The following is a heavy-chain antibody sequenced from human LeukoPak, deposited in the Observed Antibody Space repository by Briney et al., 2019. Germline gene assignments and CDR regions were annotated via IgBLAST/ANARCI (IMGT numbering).Heavy chain of an antibody. Sequence: PGGSLRLSCAASGFTFSSYWMSWVRQAPGKGLEWVANIKQDGSEKYYMDSVKGRFTISRDNAKNSLYLQMNGLRAEDTAVYYCARVFWETVNTGYYSDFWGPGTLVTVSS. CDR1: GFTFSSYW. CDR2: IKQDGSEK. D-gene: IGHD3-22*01. V-gene: IGHV3-7*01. J-gene: IGHJ4*02. CDR3: ARVFWETVNTGYYSDF.